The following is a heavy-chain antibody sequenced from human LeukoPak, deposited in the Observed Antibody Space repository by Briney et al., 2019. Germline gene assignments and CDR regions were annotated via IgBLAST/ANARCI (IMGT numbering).Heavy chain of an antibody. CDR1: GFTFSSYA. D-gene: IGHD2-21*02. CDR2: ISGSGGST. V-gene: IGHV3-23*01. Sequence: GGSLRLSCAASGFTFSSYAMSWVRQAPGKGLEWVSAISGSGGSTYYADSVTGRFTISRDNSKDTLFLQMHSLRPGDTAVYYCVREDTPATANYWGQGTLVTISS. J-gene: IGHJ4*02. CDR3: VREDTPATANY.